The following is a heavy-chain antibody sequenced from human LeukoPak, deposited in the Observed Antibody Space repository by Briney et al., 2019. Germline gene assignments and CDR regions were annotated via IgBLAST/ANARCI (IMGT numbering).Heavy chain of an antibody. D-gene: IGHD3-10*01. CDR1: GFSISTYW. CDR2: INPDGGTT. V-gene: IGHV3-74*01. CDR3: VRGVADSYGQFDN. Sequence: GGSLRLSCAASGFSISTYWILWVRQAPGKGLVWVSRINPDGGTTYYADSVKGRITISRDNAKNTLYLQMNSLRAEDTAVYYCVRGVADSYGQFDNWGQGTLVTVSS. J-gene: IGHJ4*02.